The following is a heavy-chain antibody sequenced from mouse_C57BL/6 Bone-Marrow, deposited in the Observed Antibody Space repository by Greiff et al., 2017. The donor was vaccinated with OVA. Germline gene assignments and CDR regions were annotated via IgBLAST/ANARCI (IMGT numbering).Heavy chain of an antibody. Sequence: QVQLQQPGAELVKPGASVKLSCKASGYTFTSYWMQWVKQRPAQGLEWIGEIDPSDSYTNYNQKFKGKATLTVDTSSSTAYMQLSSLTSEDSAVYYCASDYYGSSYWYFDVWGTGTTVTVSS. CDR3: ASDYYGSSYWYFDV. D-gene: IGHD1-1*01. CDR1: GYTFTSYW. V-gene: IGHV1-50*01. CDR2: IDPSDSYT. J-gene: IGHJ1*03.